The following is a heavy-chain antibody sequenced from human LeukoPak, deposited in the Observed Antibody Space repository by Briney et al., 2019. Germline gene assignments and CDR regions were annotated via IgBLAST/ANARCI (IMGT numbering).Heavy chain of an antibody. CDR3: AKLVSSIAALARYYYYMDV. J-gene: IGHJ6*03. CDR2: IYYSGST. V-gene: IGHV4-39*01. D-gene: IGHD6-6*01. Sequence: SETLSLTGTVSGGSISSSSYYWGWIRQPPGKGLEWIGSIYYSGSTYYNPSLKSRVTISVDTSKNQFSLKLSSVTAADTAVYYCAKLVSSIAALARYYYYMDVWGKGTTVTVFS. CDR1: GGSISSSSYY.